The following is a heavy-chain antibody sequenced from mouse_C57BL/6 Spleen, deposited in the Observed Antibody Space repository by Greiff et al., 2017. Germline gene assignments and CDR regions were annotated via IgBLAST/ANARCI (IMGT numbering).Heavy chain of an antibody. D-gene: IGHD2-4*01. CDR2: IDPNSCGT. Sequence: QVQLKQPGAELVKPGASVKLSCKASGYTFTSYWMHWVKQRPGRGLEWIGRIDPNSCGTKYNEKFKSKATLTVDKPSSTAYMQLISLTSEDSAVYYCATPYDYGLAWFAYWGQGTLVTVSA. J-gene: IGHJ3*01. CDR1: GYTFTSYW. CDR3: ATPYDYGLAWFAY. V-gene: IGHV1-72*01.